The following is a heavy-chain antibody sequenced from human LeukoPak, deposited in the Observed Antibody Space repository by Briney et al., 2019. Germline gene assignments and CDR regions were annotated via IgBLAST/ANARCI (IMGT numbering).Heavy chain of an antibody. CDR2: IYYSGST. CDR1: GGYISSYY. CDR3: ARYCGGDCPPYYYGMDV. V-gene: IGHV4-59*08. J-gene: IGHJ6*02. Sequence: SETLSLTCTVSGGYISSYYWSWIRQPPGKGLEWIGNIYYSGSTNYNPSLKSRVTISVDTSKNQFSLKLSSVTAADTAVYYCARYCGGDCPPYYYGMDVWGQGTTVTVSS. D-gene: IGHD2-21*02.